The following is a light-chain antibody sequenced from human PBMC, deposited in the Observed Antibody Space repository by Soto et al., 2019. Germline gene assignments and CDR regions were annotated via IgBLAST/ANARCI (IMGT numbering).Light chain of an antibody. CDR1: SSDVGGYNY. CDR2: EVS. V-gene: IGLV2-14*01. J-gene: IGLJ1*01. Sequence: QSALTQPASVSGSPGQSITISCTGTSSDVGGYNYVSWYQQHPGKAPKLMIYEVSNRPSGVSNRFSGSKSGNTAPLTISGLKAEDEADYYCSSYTSSSIDYVFGTGTKLTVL. CDR3: SSYTSSSIDYV.